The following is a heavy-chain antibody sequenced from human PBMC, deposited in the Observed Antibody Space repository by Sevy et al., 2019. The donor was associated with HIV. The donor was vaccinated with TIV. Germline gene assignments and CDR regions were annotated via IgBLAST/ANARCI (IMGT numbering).Heavy chain of an antibody. Sequence: GGSLRLSCAASGFTFSDYYMSWIRQAPGKGLEWVSYISSSSSYTNYADSVKGRFTNSRDNAKNSLYLQMNSLRAEDTAVYYCAREGHYDSSGYYPGRPREVYYFDYWGQGTLVTVSS. CDR1: GFTFSDYY. D-gene: IGHD3-22*01. J-gene: IGHJ4*02. V-gene: IGHV3-11*06. CDR2: ISSSSSYT. CDR3: AREGHYDSSGYYPGRPREVYYFDY.